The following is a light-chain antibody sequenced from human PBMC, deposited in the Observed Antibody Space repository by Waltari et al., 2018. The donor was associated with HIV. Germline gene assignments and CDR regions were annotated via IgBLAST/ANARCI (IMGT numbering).Light chain of an antibody. V-gene: IGLV2-23*01. CDR3: SSYGGSSNWL. CDR2: EGI. CDR1: SSDIGKYNL. Sequence: QSALTQPAFVSGSPGQSITISCTGTSSDIGKYNLVSWYQQYAGKAPKLIIYEGIKRPSGVSNRIAGSKSTNTATLTISGLQAEDEADYYCSSYGGSSNWLFGGGTKLTVL. J-gene: IGLJ2*01.